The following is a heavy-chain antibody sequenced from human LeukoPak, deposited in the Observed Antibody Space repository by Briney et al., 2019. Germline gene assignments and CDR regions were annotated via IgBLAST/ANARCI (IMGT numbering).Heavy chain of an antibody. CDR2: INPNSGGT. V-gene: IGHV1-2*02. CDR3: ASLIAAAGRGWFDP. D-gene: IGHD6-13*01. J-gene: IGHJ5*02. Sequence: ASVKVSCKASGYTFTDYYIHWVRQAPGQGLEWMGWINPNSGGTNYAQKFQGRVTMTRDTSISTAYMELSRLRSDDTAVYYCASLIAAAGRGWFDPWGQGTLVTVSS. CDR1: GYTFTDYY.